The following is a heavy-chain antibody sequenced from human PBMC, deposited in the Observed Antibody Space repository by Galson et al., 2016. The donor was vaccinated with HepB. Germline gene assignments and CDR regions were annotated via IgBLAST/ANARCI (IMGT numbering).Heavy chain of an antibody. CDR3: ARGYSSSTSPCGMDV. CDR2: ISSSSDTI. Sequence: SLRLSCAVSGFTFSSFSMNWVRQAPGKGLEWVSYISSSSDTIYYADSVKGRFTISRDNAKNSLYLQMNSLRDGDTAVYYCARGYSSSTSPCGMDVWGQGSTVTV. V-gene: IGHV3-48*02. J-gene: IGHJ6*02. D-gene: IGHD2-2*01. CDR1: GFTFSSFS.